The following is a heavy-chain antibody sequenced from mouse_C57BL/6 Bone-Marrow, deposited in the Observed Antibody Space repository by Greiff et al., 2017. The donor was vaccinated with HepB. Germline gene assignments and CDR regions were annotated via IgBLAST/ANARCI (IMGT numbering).Heavy chain of an antibody. CDR1: GYTFTSYW. V-gene: IGHV1-5*01. Sequence: EVQLQQSGTVLARPGASVKMSCKTSGYTFTSYWMHWVKQRPGQGLEWIGAIYPGNSDTSYNQKFKGKAKLTAVTSASTAYMELSSLTNEDSAVYYCTTSLITTVVAPFAYWGQGTLVTVSA. CDR2: IYPGNSDT. D-gene: IGHD1-1*01. J-gene: IGHJ3*01. CDR3: TTSLITTVVAPFAY.